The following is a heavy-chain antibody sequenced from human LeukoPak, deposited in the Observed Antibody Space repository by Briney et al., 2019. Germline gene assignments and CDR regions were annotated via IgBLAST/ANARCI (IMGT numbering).Heavy chain of an antibody. CDR1: GYTFSTYG. D-gene: IGHD3-22*01. CDR2: VSAYNGNT. CDR3: AREGGSSGDYRSWFDP. J-gene: IGHJ5*02. Sequence: ASVKVSCKASGYTFSTYGISWVRQAPGQGLEWMGWVSAYNGNTNYAQKFQGRVTMTRDTSISTAYMELTRLRSDDTAVYYCAREGGSSGDYRSWFDPWGQGTLVTVSS. V-gene: IGHV1-18*01.